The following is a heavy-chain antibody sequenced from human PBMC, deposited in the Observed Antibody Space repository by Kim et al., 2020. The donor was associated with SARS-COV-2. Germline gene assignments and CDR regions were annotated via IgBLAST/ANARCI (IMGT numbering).Heavy chain of an antibody. D-gene: IGHD3-10*01. V-gene: IGHV1-8*01. CDR3: ARGRLLLWFGEPKYFQH. CDR2: MNPNSGNT. Sequence: ASEKVSCKASGYTFTSYDINWVRQATGQGLEWMGWMNPNSGNTGYAQKFQGRVTMTRNTSISTAYMELSSLRSEDTAVYYCARGRLLLWFGEPKYFQHWGQGTLVTVSS. J-gene: IGHJ1*01. CDR1: GYTFTSYD.